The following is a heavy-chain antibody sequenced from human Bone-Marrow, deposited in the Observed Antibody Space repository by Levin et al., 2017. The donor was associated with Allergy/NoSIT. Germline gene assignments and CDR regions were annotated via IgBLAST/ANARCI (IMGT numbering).Heavy chain of an antibody. CDR3: AKDVDYGYSYGYLLDY. D-gene: IGHD5-18*01. J-gene: IGHJ4*02. CDR1: GFTFSSYG. V-gene: IGHV3-30*18. Sequence: SCAASGFTFSSYGMHWVRQAPGKGLEWVAVISYDGSNKYYADSVKGRFTISRDNSKNTLYLQMNSLRAEDTAVYYCAKDVDYGYSYGYLLDYWGQGTLVTVSS. CDR2: ISYDGSNK.